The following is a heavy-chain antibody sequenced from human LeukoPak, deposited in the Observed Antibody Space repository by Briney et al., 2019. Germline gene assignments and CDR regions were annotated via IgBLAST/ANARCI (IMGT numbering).Heavy chain of an antibody. Sequence: PGGSLRLSCAASGFTFSSYSMNWVRQAPGKGLEWVSSISSSSSYIYYADSVKGRFTISRDNAKNSLYLQMNSLRAEDTAVYYCARVQVAVAVFDAFDIWGQGTMVTVSS. CDR1: GFTFSSYS. J-gene: IGHJ3*02. CDR2: ISSSSSYI. V-gene: IGHV3-21*01. D-gene: IGHD6-19*01. CDR3: ARVQVAVAVFDAFDI.